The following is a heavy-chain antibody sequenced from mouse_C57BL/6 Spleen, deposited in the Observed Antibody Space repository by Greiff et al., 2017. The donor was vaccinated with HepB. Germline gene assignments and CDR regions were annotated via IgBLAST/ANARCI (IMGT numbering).Heavy chain of an antibody. CDR1: GYTFTDYY. J-gene: IGHJ2*01. CDR3: ARYDYDLDY. V-gene: IGHV1-26*01. CDR2: INPNNGGT. D-gene: IGHD2-4*01. Sequence: EVQLQQSGPELVKPGASVKISCKASGYTFTDYYMNWVKQSHGKSLEWIGDINPNNGGTSYNQKFKGKATVTVDKSSSTAYMELRSLTSEDSAVYYCARYDYDLDYWGQGTTLTVSS.